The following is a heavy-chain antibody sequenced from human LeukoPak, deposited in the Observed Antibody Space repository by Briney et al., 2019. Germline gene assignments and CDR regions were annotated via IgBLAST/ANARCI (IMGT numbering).Heavy chain of an antibody. D-gene: IGHD3-22*01. V-gene: IGHV3-53*01. J-gene: IGHJ3*02. CDR2: IYSGGST. Sequence: GGSLRLSCAASGFTVSSNYMSWVRQAPGKGLEWVSVIYSGGSTYYADSVKGRFTISRDNSKNTLYLQMNSLRAEDTAVYYCVRRISYYYDSSGYYKAHDAFDIWGQGTMVTVSS. CDR1: GFTVSSNY. CDR3: VRRISYYYDSSGYYKAHDAFDI.